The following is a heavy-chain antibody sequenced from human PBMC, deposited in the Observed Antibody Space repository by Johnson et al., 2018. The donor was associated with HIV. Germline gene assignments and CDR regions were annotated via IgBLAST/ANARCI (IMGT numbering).Heavy chain of an antibody. V-gene: IGHV3-7*03. CDR2: IKQDGSEK. Sequence: VQLVESGGGVVQPGRSLRLSCAASGFTFSTYGMHWVRQAPGKGLEWVANIKQDGSEKYYVDSVKGRFTISRDNAKNSLYLQMNSLRAEDTAVYYCATQYNYRQHFDIWGQGTMVTVSS. D-gene: IGHD1-1*01. J-gene: IGHJ3*02. CDR1: GFTFSTYG. CDR3: ATQYNYRQHFDI.